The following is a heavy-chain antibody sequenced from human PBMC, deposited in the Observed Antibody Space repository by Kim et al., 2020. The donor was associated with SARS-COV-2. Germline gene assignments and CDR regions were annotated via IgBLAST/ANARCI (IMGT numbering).Heavy chain of an antibody. CDR2: IYYSGST. Sequence: TLSLTCTVSGGSISSGGYYWSWIRQHPGKGLEWIGYIYYSGSTYYNPSLKSRVTISVDTSKNQFSLKLSSVTAADTAVYYCARGVAAAGRWYFDLWGRGTLVTVSS. D-gene: IGHD6-13*01. V-gene: IGHV4-31*03. CDR3: ARGVAAAGRWYFDL. CDR1: GGSISSGGYY. J-gene: IGHJ2*01.